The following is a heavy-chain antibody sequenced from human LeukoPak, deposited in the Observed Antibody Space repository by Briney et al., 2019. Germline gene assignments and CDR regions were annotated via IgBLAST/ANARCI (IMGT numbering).Heavy chain of an antibody. CDR1: GYDFITFF. CDR2: INPSDNAT. J-gene: IGHJ4*02. Sequence: ASVKVSCKTSGYDFITFFVHWVRQAPGQGLEWMTIINPSDNATKVAQKFQGRVNVTTGASTSTVYMELSSLRSEDTAVYFCARDATIRRNGNRYGHPDYWGQGTLVTVSS. CDR3: ARDATIRRNGNRYGHPDY. D-gene: IGHD5-24*01. V-gene: IGHV1-46*01.